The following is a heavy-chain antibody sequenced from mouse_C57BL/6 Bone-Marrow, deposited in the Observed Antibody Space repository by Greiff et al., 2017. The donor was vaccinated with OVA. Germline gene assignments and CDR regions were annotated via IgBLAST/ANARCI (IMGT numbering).Heavy chain of an antibody. CDR2: IRSKSSNYAT. D-gene: IGHD1-1*01. J-gene: IGHJ3*01. CDR1: GFTFNTYA. V-gene: IGHV10-3*01. CDR3: VRERISATGTWFAY. Sequence: DVKLVESGGGLVQPKGSLKLSCAASGFTFNTYAMHWVRQAPGKGLEWVARIRSKSSNYATYYADSVKDRFTISRDDSQSMLYLQMNKLKTEDTAVYSCVRERISATGTWFAYWGQGTLVTVSA.